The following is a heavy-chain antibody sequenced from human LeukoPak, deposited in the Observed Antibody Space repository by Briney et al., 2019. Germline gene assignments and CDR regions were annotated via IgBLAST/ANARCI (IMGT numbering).Heavy chain of an antibody. J-gene: IGHJ4*02. CDR3: ARDGALGPAGYCSSTSCRSGGIDY. V-gene: IGHV1-18*04. CDR2: ISAYNGNT. Sequence: ASVKVSCKASGYTFTSYGISWVRQAPGQGLEWMGWISAYNGNTNYAQKLQGRVTMTTDTSTSTAYMELRSLRSDDTAVYYCARDGALGPAGYCSSTSCRSGGIDYWGRGTLVTVSS. D-gene: IGHD2-2*01. CDR1: GYTFTSYG.